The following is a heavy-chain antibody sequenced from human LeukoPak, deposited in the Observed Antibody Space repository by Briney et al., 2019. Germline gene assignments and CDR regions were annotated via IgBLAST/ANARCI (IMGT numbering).Heavy chain of an antibody. CDR2: IINSDSTT. Sequence: QPGRSLRLSCPVSGFTFSRYAMGWDRQAQGKGLGWVSSIINSDSTTFYASSVKVRSTIPRDQSEHTPSLKRTRLRANDPAVNDFAKATGSLLWGQGTLVTVSS. D-gene: IGHD1-14*01. CDR3: AKATGSLL. J-gene: IGHJ4*02. CDR1: GFTFSRYA. V-gene: IGHV3-23*01.